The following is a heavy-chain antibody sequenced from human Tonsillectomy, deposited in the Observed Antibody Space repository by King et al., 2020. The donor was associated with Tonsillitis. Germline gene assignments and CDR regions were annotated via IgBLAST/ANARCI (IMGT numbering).Heavy chain of an antibody. J-gene: IGHJ4*02. CDR3: ARGSSSGLHTYCFDY. D-gene: IGHD1-26*01. CDR2: LSSGSTFI. CDR1: GFTFSIYG. V-gene: IGHV3-21*01. Sequence: VQLVESGGGLVKPGGSLRISCAASGFTFSIYGLNWVRQTPGKGLEWVSSLSSGSTFIYYADSVKGRFTISRDNAKNSLYLQMNSLRAEDTGVYYCARGSSSGLHTYCFDYWGQGTLVTVSS.